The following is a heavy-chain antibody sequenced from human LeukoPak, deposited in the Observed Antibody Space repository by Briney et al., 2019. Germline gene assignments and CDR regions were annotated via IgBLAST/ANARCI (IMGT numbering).Heavy chain of an antibody. V-gene: IGHV3-33*01. CDR3: ARVRIGGYCGGDCYSPDY. CDR2: IWYDGSNK. J-gene: IGHJ4*02. Sequence: GGSLRLPCAASGFTFSSYGMHWVRQAPGKGLEWVALIWYDGSNKYYADSVKGRFTISRDNSKNTLYLQMNSLRAEDTAMYYCARVRIGGYCGGDCYSPDYWGQGTLVTVSS. CDR1: GFTFSSYG. D-gene: IGHD2-21*02.